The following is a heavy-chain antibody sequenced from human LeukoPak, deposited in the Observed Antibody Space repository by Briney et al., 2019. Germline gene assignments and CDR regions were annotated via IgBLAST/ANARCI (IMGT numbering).Heavy chain of an antibody. CDR1: GGSFSGYY. CDR2: INHSGST. V-gene: IGHV4-34*01. CDR3: ARRGSSGYYYFDYFDY. J-gene: IGHJ4*02. Sequence: SETLSLTCAVYGGSFSGYYWSWIRQPPGKGLEWIGEINHSGSTSYNPSLKSRVTISVDTSKNQFSLKLSSVTAADTAVYYCARRGSSGYYYFDYFDYWGQGTLVTVSS. D-gene: IGHD3-22*01.